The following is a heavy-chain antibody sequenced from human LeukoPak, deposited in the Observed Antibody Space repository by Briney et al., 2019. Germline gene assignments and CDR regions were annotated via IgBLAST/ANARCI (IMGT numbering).Heavy chain of an antibody. V-gene: IGHV4-59*01. CDR1: GVSISNYY. Sequence: SETLSLTCTVSGVSISNYYWSWIRQPPGKGLEWMGFIYHTGSTNYNPSLKSRVTISLDTSKSQFSLTLSSVTAADTAVYYCARGLSGVWFDPWGQGALVTVSS. CDR2: IYHTGST. CDR3: ARGLSGVWFDP. D-gene: IGHD6-25*01. J-gene: IGHJ5*02.